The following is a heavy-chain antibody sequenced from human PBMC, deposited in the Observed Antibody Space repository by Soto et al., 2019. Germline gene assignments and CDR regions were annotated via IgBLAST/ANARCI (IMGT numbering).Heavy chain of an antibody. Sequence: PGGSPRLSCTASGFTFGDYAMSWFRQAPGKGLEWVSAISGSGGSTYYADSVKGRFTISRDNSKNTLYLQMNSLRAEDTAVYYCAKVFTYDFNSGDFDIWGQGTMVNVS. CDR3: AKVFTYDFNSGDFDI. CDR1: GFTFGDYA. V-gene: IGHV3-23*01. CDR2: ISGSGGST. D-gene: IGHD3-3*01. J-gene: IGHJ3*02.